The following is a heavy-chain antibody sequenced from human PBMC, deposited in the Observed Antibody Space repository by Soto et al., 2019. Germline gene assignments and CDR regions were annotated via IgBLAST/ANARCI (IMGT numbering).Heavy chain of an antibody. D-gene: IGHD3-3*01. CDR3: ATIKAGGITIFGVVITRTYYFDY. J-gene: IGHJ4*02. Sequence: GASVKVSCKVSGYTLTELSMHWVRQAPGKGLEWMGGFDPEDGETIYAQKFQGRVTMTEDTSTDTAYMELSSLRSEDTAVYYCATIKAGGITIFGVVITRTYYFDYWGQGTLVTVSS. CDR1: GYTLTELS. CDR2: FDPEDGET. V-gene: IGHV1-24*01.